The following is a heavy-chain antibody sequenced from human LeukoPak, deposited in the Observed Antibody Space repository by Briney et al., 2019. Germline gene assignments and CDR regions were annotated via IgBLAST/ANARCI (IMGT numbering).Heavy chain of an antibody. V-gene: IGHV5-51*01. CDR2: IYPGDSDT. CDR3: ARRPYYYDSSGSGKYNWFDP. Sequence: GESQKISCKGSGYSFPSYWIGWVRQMPGKGLEWMGIIYPGDSDTRYSPSFQGQVTISVDKSISTAYLQWSSLKASDTAMYYCARRPYYYDSSGSGKYNWFDPWGQGTLVTVSS. D-gene: IGHD3-22*01. J-gene: IGHJ5*02. CDR1: GYSFPSYW.